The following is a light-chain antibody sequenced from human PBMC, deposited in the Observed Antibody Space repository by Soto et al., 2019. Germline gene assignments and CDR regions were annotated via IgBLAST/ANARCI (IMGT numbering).Light chain of an antibody. J-gene: IGLJ1*01. CDR1: SSNIGAGYD. CDR3: QSYDNSLSGYV. CDR2: GSS. Sequence: QSVLTQSPSVSGAPGQRVTISCTGSSSNIGAGYDVHWYQQLPGTAPKLLIYGSSNRPSEVPDRFSGSKSGTSASLAITGLQAQDEADYYCQSYDNSLSGYVFGTGTKVTVL. V-gene: IGLV1-40*01.